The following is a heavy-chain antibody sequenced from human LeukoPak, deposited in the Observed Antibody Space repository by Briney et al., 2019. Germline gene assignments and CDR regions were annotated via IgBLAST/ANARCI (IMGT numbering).Heavy chain of an antibody. V-gene: IGHV3-23*01. CDR3: AKDGKYSGSYYVN. Sequence: PGGSLRLSCAASGFTFSSYAMSWVRQAPGKGLEWVSAISGSGGSTYYADSVKGRFTISRDNSKHTLYLQMNSLRAEDTAVYYCAKDGKYSGSYYVNWGQGTLVTVSS. CDR2: ISGSGGST. D-gene: IGHD1-26*01. J-gene: IGHJ4*02. CDR1: GFTFSSYA.